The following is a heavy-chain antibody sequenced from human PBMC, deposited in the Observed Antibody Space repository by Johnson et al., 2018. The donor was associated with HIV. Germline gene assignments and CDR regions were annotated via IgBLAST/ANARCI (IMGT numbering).Heavy chain of an antibody. CDR1: GFTVIGNY. J-gene: IGHJ3*02. CDR2: IFSDGNT. Sequence: VQLVESGGGLVQPGGSLRLSCAASGFTVIGNYMSWVRQAPGTGLEWVSVIFSDGNTYNADSVKGRFPISRDNYKNTLYLQMNSLRAEDTAVYYCAKVAVATAAGGVALDIWGPGTMVTVSS. CDR3: AKVAVATAAGGVALDI. D-gene: IGHD6-13*01. V-gene: IGHV3-66*01.